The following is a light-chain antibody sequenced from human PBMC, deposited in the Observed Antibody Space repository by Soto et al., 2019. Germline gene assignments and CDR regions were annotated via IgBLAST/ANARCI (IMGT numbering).Light chain of an antibody. CDR2: DVN. Sequence: QSALTQPPSASGSPGQSVTISCTGTSSDVGAYIFVSWYQQHPGKAPKLMVYDVNRRPPGVPDRFFGSKSGNTASLTVSGLQAEDEADYYCQTWGAGVHVLFGGGTKLTVL. CDR3: QTWGAGVHVL. J-gene: IGLJ2*01. CDR1: SSDVGAYIF. V-gene: IGLV2-8*01.